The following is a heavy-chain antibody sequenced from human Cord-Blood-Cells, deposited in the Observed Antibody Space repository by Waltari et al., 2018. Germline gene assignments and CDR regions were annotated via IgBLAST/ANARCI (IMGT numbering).Heavy chain of an antibody. CDR3: ARVDCSSTSCYDAFDI. Sequence: QVQLVQSAAEVKKPGSSVKVSCKASGGTVSSYAISWVRQAPGQGLEWWGGIIPIFGTANYAQKFQGRVTITADESTSTAYMEMSSLRSEDTAVYYCARVDCSSTSCYDAFDIWGQGTMVTVSS. CDR1: GGTVSSYA. V-gene: IGHV1-69*01. CDR2: IIPIFGTA. D-gene: IGHD2-2*01. J-gene: IGHJ3*02.